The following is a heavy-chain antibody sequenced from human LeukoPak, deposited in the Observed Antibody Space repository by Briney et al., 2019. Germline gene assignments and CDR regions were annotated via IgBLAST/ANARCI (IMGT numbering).Heavy chain of an antibody. D-gene: IGHD1-26*01. J-gene: IGHJ4*02. CDR3: ARVDGATDYFDY. V-gene: IGHV3-7*01. CDR1: GFTFSSYS. Sequence: PGGSLRLSCAASGFTFSSYSMNWVRQAPGKGLEWVANIKQDGSEKYYVDSVKGRFTISRDNAKNSLYLQMNSLRAEDTAVYYCARVDGATDYFDYWGQGTLVTVSS. CDR2: IKQDGSEK.